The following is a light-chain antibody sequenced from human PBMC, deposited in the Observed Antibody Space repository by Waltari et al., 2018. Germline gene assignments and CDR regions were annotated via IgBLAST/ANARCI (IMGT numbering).Light chain of an antibody. CDR1: SSDVGSYNL. Sequence: QSALTQPASVSGSPGQTITISCTGTSSDVGSYNLASCYQHHPGKAPKVLIYEGSARPSGVSNRFSGSKSGNTASLTISGLQAEDEADYYCCSYAGSSPSVVFGGGTKLTVL. J-gene: IGLJ2*01. V-gene: IGLV2-23*01. CDR3: CSYAGSSPSVV. CDR2: EGS.